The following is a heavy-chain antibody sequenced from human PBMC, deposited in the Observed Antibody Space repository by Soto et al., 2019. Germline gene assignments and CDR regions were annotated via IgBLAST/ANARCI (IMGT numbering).Heavy chain of an antibody. Sequence: EVQLLESGGGLLQPGGSLRLSCAASGFTFSSYAISWVRQAPGKGLEWVSAISGSGGSTYYADSVKGRFTISRDNSMNTLYLQMNSLSAEDTAVYYCANDEAPYGFGAPYSSSGMDVWGKGTTVTVSS. CDR1: GFTFSSYA. V-gene: IGHV3-23*01. D-gene: IGHD3-10*01. CDR3: ANDEAPYGFGAPYSSSGMDV. CDR2: ISGSGGST. J-gene: IGHJ6*04.